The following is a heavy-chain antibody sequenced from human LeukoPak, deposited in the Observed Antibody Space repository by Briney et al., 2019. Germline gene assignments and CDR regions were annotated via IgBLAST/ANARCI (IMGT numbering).Heavy chain of an antibody. J-gene: IGHJ4*02. CDR1: GGSISSGSYY. CDR2: IYYIGST. CDR3: ARDDTYFYDSSGHGFDF. V-gene: IGHV4-39*07. Sequence: SETLSLTCTVSGGSISSGSYYWTWIRQPPGKGLEWIGSIYYIGSTHYNPSLKRRVTISVDTSKNQFSLKLSSVTAADTALYFCARDDTYFYDSSGHGFDFWGQGTLVTVSS. D-gene: IGHD3-22*01.